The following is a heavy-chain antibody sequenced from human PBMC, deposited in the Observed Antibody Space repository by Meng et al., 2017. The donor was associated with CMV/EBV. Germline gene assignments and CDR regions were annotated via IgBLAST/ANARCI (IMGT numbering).Heavy chain of an antibody. CDR1: RFTFSTYW. CDR3: ARDNSGLFGVVIIPEYYYGMDV. V-gene: IGHV3-7*01. J-gene: IGHJ6*02. D-gene: IGHD3-3*01. Sequence: GESLKISCSASRFTFSTYWMSWVRQAPGKGLEWVANIKQDGSEKYYVDSVKGRFTISRENAKHSLYLQMNSLRAEDTAVYYCARDNSGLFGVVIIPEYYYGMDVWGQGTTVTVSS. CDR2: IKQDGSEK.